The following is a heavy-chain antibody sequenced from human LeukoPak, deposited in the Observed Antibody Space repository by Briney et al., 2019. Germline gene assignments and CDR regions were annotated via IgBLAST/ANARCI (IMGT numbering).Heavy chain of an antibody. CDR1: GFTFSSYG. D-gene: IGHD3-3*01. CDR3: ARGRPIFGVVIIPPYFDY. V-gene: IGHV3-33*01. J-gene: IGHJ4*02. Sequence: GGSRGLSCEASGFTFSSYGMHWVRQAQGKGLEGVEVIWYDGSNKYYADSVKGRFTISRDNSKNTLYLQMNSLRAEDTAVYYCARGRPIFGVVIIPPYFDYWGQGTLVTVSS. CDR2: IWYDGSNK.